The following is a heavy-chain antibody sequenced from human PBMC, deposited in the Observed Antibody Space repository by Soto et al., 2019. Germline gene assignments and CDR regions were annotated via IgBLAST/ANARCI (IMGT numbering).Heavy chain of an antibody. J-gene: IGHJ4*02. CDR2: INPSGGGT. D-gene: IGHD3-22*01. Sequence: ASVKVSCKAPGYTFSTYYIHWVRQAPGQGLEWMGVINPSGGGTHYAEEFQDRITLTRDTSTRTLYMELTSLRSEDTAVYYCARVIPYENSAFYFDYWGQGTLVTVSS. V-gene: IGHV1-46*01. CDR1: GYTFSTYY. CDR3: ARVIPYENSAFYFDY.